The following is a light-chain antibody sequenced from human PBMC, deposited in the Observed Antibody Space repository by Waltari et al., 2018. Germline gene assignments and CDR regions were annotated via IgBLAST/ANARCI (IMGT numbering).Light chain of an antibody. J-gene: IGLJ1*01. CDR3: SSYTSSGARV. Sequence: QSALTQPASVSGSPGQSIHISCTGTSSDGGGYNYVSWYQQHPGKVPKLMIYDVSNRPSGVSNRFSGSKSGNTASLTISGLQAEDEADYYCSSYTSSGARVFGTGTKVTVL. CDR1: SSDGGGYNY. CDR2: DVS. V-gene: IGLV2-14*03.